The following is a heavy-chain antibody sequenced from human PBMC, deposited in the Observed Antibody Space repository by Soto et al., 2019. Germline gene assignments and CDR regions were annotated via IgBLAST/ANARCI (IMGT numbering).Heavy chain of an antibody. D-gene: IGHD6-13*01. CDR2: ISYDGSNR. CDR1: GFTFSSYA. V-gene: IGHV3-30-3*01. J-gene: IGHJ6*04. CDR3: ARDDNPSSSWYEELINYYYGMDV. Sequence: TGGSLRLSCAASGFTFSSYAMHWVRQAPGKGLEWVAVISYDGSNRYYADSVKGRFTISRDNSKNTLYLQMNSLRAEDTAVYYCARDDNPSSSWYEELINYYYGMDVWGKGTTVTVS.